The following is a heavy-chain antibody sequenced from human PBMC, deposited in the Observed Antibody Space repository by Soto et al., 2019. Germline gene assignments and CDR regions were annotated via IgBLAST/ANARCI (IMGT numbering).Heavy chain of an antibody. CDR1: GFTISNIW. V-gene: IGHV3-74*02. CDR2: IKRDGSTT. Sequence: EVQLVESGGGLVKPGGSLTLSCAVSGFTISNIWMHWVRQAPGKGLVSVSRIKRDGSTTDYADSVKGRFTVSRDNVKNTLYLQMSSLRAEDTAVYYCASGLIMGTNFWGPGTLVTVSS. J-gene: IGHJ4*02. D-gene: IGHD2-8*01. CDR3: ASGLIMGTNF.